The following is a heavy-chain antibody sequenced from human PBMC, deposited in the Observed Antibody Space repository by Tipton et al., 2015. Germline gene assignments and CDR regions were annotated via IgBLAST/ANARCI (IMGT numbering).Heavy chain of an antibody. Sequence: TLSLTCSVSGGSVSSANYYWSWIRQPPGKGLEYMGYVFHNGDSNYNPSLKSRVSISVDTSKTQFSLKMSSVTASDTAVYYCARARGRHGGLFDSWGQGTLVTVSS. CDR1: GGSVSSANYY. V-gene: IGHV4-61*01. J-gene: IGHJ4*02. D-gene: IGHD4-23*01. CDR2: VFHNGDS. CDR3: ARARGRHGGLFDS.